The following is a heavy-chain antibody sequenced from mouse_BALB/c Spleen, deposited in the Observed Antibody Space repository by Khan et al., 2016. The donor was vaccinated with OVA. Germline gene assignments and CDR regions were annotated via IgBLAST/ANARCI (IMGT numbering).Heavy chain of an antibody. CDR2: IYFSGSI. CDR1: GYSITSGYS. D-gene: IGHD2-1*01. Sequence: EVQLQESGPDLVKPSQSLSLTCTVTGYSITSGYSWHWIRQFPGNELEWMAYIYFSGSINYNPSLKSRISVTRDTSKNQFFLQLNSVTSEDTATYYCARDGNYMDYWGQGTSVTVSS. J-gene: IGHJ4*01. CDR3: ARDGNYMDY. V-gene: IGHV3-1*02.